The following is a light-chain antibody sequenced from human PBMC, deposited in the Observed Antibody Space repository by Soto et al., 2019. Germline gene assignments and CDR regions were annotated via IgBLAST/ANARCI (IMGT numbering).Light chain of an antibody. CDR3: QQYNNWPPET. Sequence: EIVLTQSPGTLSLSPWERATLSCRASQSVSSSYLAWYQQKPGQAPRLLIYGASSRATGIPPRFSGSGSGTEFTLTISSLQSEDFAVYYCQQYNNWPPETFGQGTKVDIK. CDR1: QSVSSSY. J-gene: IGKJ1*01. CDR2: GAS. V-gene: IGKV3D-15*01.